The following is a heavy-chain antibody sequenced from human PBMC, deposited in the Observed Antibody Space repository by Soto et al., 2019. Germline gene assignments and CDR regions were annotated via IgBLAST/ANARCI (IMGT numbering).Heavy chain of an antibody. CDR3: ARPPGYISDWYYFDL. D-gene: IGHD3-9*01. CDR2: ISPKSAGT. V-gene: IGHV1-2*02. CDR1: GYSFIVYY. Sequence: QVQLVQSGAEVKKPGASVKVSCEASGYSFIVYYIHWVRQAPGQGFEWMGRISPKSAGTDYAKKFEDRVTLTWDTSLNTAYMELSSLKSDDTAVYYCARPPGYISDWYYFDLWGQGTRVTVSS. J-gene: IGHJ4*02.